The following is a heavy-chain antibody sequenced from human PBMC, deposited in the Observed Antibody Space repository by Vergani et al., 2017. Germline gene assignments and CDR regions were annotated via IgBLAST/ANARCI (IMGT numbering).Heavy chain of an antibody. CDR1: GYTFTGYY. J-gene: IGHJ5*02. Sequence: QVQLVQSGAEVKKPGASVKVSCKASGYTFTGYYMHWVRQAPGQGLAWMGWINPNSGGTNYAQKFQGRVTMTRDTSISTGYMELSRLRSDDKAVYYCARDRRGCSGGSCYFWFDPWGQGTLVTVSS. CDR2: INPNSGGT. V-gene: IGHV1-2*02. D-gene: IGHD2-15*01. CDR3: ARDRRGCSGGSCYFWFDP.